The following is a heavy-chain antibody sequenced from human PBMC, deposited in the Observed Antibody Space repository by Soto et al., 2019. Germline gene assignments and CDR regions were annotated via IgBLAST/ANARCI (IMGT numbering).Heavy chain of an antibody. Sequence: ASVKVSCKASGYTFTSYGISWVRQAPGQGLEWMGWISAYNGNTNYAQKLQGRVTMTTDTSTSTAYMELRSLRSDDTAGYYCARDRLWSSTGFFYYHYGMDVWGQGTTVTVS. CDR3: ARDRLWSSTGFFYYHYGMDV. V-gene: IGHV1-18*01. D-gene: IGHD3-3*01. CDR1: GYTFTSYG. CDR2: ISAYNGNT. J-gene: IGHJ6*02.